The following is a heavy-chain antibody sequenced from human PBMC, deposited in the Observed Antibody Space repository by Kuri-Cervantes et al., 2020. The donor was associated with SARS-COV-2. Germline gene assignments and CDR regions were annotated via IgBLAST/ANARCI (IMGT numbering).Heavy chain of an antibody. Sequence: GGSLRLSCAASGFTFSSYGMHWVRQAPGKGLEWVAVIWYDGSNKYYADSGKGRFTISRDNSKNTLYLQMNSLRAEDTAVYYCARDPSIAARPGVYYYGMDVWGQGTTVTVSS. J-gene: IGHJ6*02. D-gene: IGHD6-6*01. CDR2: IWYDGSNK. CDR1: GFTFSSYG. CDR3: ARDPSIAARPGVYYYGMDV. V-gene: IGHV3-33*01.